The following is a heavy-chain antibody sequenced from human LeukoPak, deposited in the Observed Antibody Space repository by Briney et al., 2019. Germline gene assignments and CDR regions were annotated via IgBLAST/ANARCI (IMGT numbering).Heavy chain of an antibody. CDR1: GGSISSYY. D-gene: IGHD3-9*01. CDR2: IYTSGST. CDR3: ARVLRYFVLEGDYFNMDV. V-gene: IGHV4-4*07. J-gene: IGHJ6*03. Sequence: SETLSLTCTVSGGSISSYYWSWIRQPAGKGLEWIGRIYTSGSTNYNPSLKSRVTMSVDTSKNQFSLKLSSVTAADTAVYYCARVLRYFVLEGDYFNMDVWGKGTTVTVS.